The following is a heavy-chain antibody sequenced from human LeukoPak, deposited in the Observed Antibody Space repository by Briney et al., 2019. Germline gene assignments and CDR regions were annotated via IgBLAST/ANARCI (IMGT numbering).Heavy chain of an antibody. CDR2: TYYRSKWYN. CDR3: ARGVVAAAGRTFDF. J-gene: IGHJ4*02. D-gene: IGHD6-13*01. Sequence: SQTLSLTCAISGDSVSSNSAAWNWIRQSPSRGLEWLGRTYYRSKWYNDYAVSVKSRITINPDTSKNQFSLQLSSVTAADTAVYYCARGVVAAAGRTFDFWGQGTLVTVSS. CDR1: GDSVSSNSAA. V-gene: IGHV6-1*01.